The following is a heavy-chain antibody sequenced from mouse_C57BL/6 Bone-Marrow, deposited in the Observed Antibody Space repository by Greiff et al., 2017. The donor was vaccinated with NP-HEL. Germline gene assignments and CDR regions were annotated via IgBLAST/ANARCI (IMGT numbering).Heavy chain of an antibody. D-gene: IGHD2-3*01. V-gene: IGHV1-81*01. CDR2: IYPRSGNT. CDR3: ARSRDGYYLAWFAY. Sequence: LQESGAELARPGASVKLSCKASGYTFTSYGISWVKQRTGQGLEWIGEIYPRSGNTYYNEKFKGKATLTADKSSSTAYMELRSLTSEDSAVYFCARSRDGYYLAWFAYWGQGTLVTVSA. CDR1: GYTFTSYG. J-gene: IGHJ3*01.